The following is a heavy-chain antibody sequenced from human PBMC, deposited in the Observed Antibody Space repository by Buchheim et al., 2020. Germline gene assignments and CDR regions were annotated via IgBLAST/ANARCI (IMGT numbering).Heavy chain of an antibody. Sequence: QVQLVQSGAEVKKPGSSVKVSCKALGGTFSSYTISWVRQAPGQGLEWMGRIIPILGIANYAQNFQGRVTITAATSTSTAYMELSSLRAEDTAVYYCAREPNGSGSYPLDYWGQGTL. CDR3: AREPNGSGSYPLDY. D-gene: IGHD3-10*01. CDR2: IIPILGIA. CDR1: GGTFSSYT. V-gene: IGHV1-69*08. J-gene: IGHJ4*02.